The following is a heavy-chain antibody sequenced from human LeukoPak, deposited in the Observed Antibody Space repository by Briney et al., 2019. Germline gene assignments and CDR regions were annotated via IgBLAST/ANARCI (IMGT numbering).Heavy chain of an antibody. Sequence: PGRSLRLSCAASGFTFSSYAMHWVRQAPGKGLEWVAVISYDGSNKYYADSVTGRFTISRDNAKNSLYLQMNGLRAEDTALYYCAKDICDPLYSSGACFDYWGQGTLVTVSS. CDR3: AKDICDPLYSSGACFDY. V-gene: IGHV3-30-3*01. J-gene: IGHJ4*02. CDR1: GFTFSSYA. D-gene: IGHD2-15*01. CDR2: ISYDGSNK.